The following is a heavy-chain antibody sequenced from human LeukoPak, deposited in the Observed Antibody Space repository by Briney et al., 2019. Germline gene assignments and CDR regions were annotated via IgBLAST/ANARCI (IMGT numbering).Heavy chain of an antibody. CDR2: ISGSGGST. J-gene: IGHJ4*02. Sequence: ETLSLTCTVSGGSISSSSYYWGWIRQPPGKGLEWVSAISGSGGSTYYADSVKGRFTISRDNSKNTLYLQMNSLRAEDMAVYYCAKPQTYGDYCFDYWGQGTLVTVSS. CDR1: GGSISSSSYY. V-gene: IGHV3-23*01. D-gene: IGHD4-17*01. CDR3: AKPQTYGDYCFDY.